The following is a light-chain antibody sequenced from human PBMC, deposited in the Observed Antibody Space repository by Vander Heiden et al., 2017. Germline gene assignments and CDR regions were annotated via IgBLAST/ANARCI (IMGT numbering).Light chain of an antibody. CDR1: QSISSY. CDR2: AAS. V-gene: IGKV1-39*01. Sequence: DIQMTQSPSSLSASVGDRVTITCRASQSISSYLNWYQQKPGKAPKLLIYAASSLKSGVPSRFSGSGSGTDFTLTISSLQPEDFATYYCQQRDSTSWTFGQGTKVEIK. CDR3: QQRDSTSWT. J-gene: IGKJ1*01.